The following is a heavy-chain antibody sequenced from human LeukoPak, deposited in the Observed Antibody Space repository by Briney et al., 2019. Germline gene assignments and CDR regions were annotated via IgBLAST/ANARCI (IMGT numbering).Heavy chain of an antibody. CDR3: ARDPGVLRYFDWLGGFDP. CDR1: GYTFTSYD. D-gene: IGHD3-9*01. Sequence: ASVKVSCKASGYTFTSYDINWVRQATGQGLEWMGWMNPNSGNTGYAQKFQGRVTMTRNTSISTAYMELSSLRSEDTAVYYCARDPGVLRYFDWLGGFDPWGQGTLVTVSS. V-gene: IGHV1-8*01. CDR2: MNPNSGNT. J-gene: IGHJ5*02.